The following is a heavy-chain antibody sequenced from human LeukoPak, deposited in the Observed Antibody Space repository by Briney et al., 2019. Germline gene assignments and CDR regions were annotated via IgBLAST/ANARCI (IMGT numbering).Heavy chain of an antibody. CDR3: ARDGYCSSTSCPLDPYYYYYMDV. D-gene: IGHD2-2*01. CDR1: GYTFTSYG. Sequence: GASVKVSCKASGYTFTSYGISWVRQAPGQGLEWMGWISAYNGNTNYAQKLQCRVTMTTDTSTSTAYMELRSLRSDDTAVYYCARDGYCSSTSCPLDPYYYYYMDVWGKGTTVTVSS. CDR2: ISAYNGNT. V-gene: IGHV1-18*01. J-gene: IGHJ6*03.